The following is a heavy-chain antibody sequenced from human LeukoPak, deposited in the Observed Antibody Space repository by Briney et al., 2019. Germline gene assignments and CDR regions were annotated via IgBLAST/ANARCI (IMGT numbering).Heavy chain of an antibody. Sequence: GESLKISCKGSGYSFTSYWVGWVRQMPGKGLEWMGIIYPGDSDARYGPSFQGQVTISADKSISTAYLQWSSLKASDTAMYYCARSVDTAMVEDYWGQGTLVTVSS. CDR3: ARSVDTAMVEDY. V-gene: IGHV5-51*01. J-gene: IGHJ4*02. D-gene: IGHD5-18*01. CDR2: IYPGDSDA. CDR1: GYSFTSYW.